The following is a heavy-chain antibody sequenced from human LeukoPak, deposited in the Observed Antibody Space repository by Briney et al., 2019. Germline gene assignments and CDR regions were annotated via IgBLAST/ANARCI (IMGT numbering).Heavy chain of an antibody. CDR1: GGSISSSNW. CDR2: IYHSGST. Sequence: SETLSLTCAVSGGSISSSNWWSWVRQPPGKGLEWIGEIYHSGSTNYNPSLKSRVTISVDKSKNQFSLKLSSVTAADTAVYYCARSPYDSSGYYGNWFDPWGQGTLVTVSS. D-gene: IGHD3-22*01. V-gene: IGHV4-4*02. CDR3: ARSPYDSSGYYGNWFDP. J-gene: IGHJ5*02.